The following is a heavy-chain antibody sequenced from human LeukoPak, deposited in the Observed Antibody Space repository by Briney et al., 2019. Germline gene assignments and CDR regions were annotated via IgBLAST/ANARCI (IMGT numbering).Heavy chain of an antibody. CDR1: GYTFTSHD. Sequence: GASVKVSCKASGYTFTSHDINWVRQATGQGLEWMGWMNPNSGYTGYEQKFQGRVTMTRDTSTSTAYMELSSLRSEDTAVYYCARGRYSSGWYDYWGQGTLVTVSS. CDR3: ARGRYSSGWYDY. D-gene: IGHD6-19*01. J-gene: IGHJ4*02. CDR2: MNPNSGYT. V-gene: IGHV1-8*01.